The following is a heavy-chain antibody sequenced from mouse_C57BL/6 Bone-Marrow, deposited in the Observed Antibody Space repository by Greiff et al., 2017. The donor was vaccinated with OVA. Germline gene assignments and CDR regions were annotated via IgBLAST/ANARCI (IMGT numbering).Heavy chain of an antibody. J-gene: IGHJ2*01. V-gene: IGHV1-26*01. CDR1: GYTFTDYY. CDR2: INPNNGGT. CDR3: ARDLITTRGYFDY. D-gene: IGHD1-1*01. Sequence: VQLQQSGPELVKPGASVKISCKASGYTFTDYYMNWVKQSHGKSLEWIGDINPNNGGTSYNQKFKGKATLTVDKSSSTAYMELRSLTSEDSAVYYCARDLITTRGYFDYWGQGTTLTVSS.